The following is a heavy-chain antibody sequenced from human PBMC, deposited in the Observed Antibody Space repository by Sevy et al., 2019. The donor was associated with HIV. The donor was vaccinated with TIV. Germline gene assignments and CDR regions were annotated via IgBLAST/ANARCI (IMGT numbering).Heavy chain of an antibody. CDR1: GFAFYDYS. CDR2: LSFGCGKI. J-gene: IGHJ4*02. CDR3: ARAGCTRPHDY. V-gene: IGHV3-21*04. Sequence: GGCLRLSCAASGFAFYDYSMNWIRQAPGKGLEWVATLSFGCGKINYADSVKGRFTISRDNSKNSFYLQMDNLRVEDTALYYCARAGCTRPHDYWGQGTRVTVSS. D-gene: IGHD2-8*01.